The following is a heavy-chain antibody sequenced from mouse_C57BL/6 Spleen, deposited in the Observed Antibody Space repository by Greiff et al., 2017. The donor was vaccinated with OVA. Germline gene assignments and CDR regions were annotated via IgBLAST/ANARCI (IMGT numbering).Heavy chain of an antibody. D-gene: IGHD4-1*01. CDR3: ARANWDEEGFAY. CDR1: GYTFTSYW. Sequence: QVQLQQPGAELVKPGASVKLSCKASGYTFTSYWMHWVKQRPGQGLEWIGMIHPNSGSTNYNEKFKSKATLTVDKSSSTAYMQLSSLTSEDSAVYYCARANWDEEGFAYWGQGTLVTVSA. V-gene: IGHV1-64*01. CDR2: IHPNSGST. J-gene: IGHJ3*01.